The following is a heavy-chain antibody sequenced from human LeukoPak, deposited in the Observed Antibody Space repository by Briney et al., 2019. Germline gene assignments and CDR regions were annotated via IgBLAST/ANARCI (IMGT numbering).Heavy chain of an antibody. Sequence: PGGSLRLSCAASGFTFDDDTMHWVRQTPGRGLEWVSFITWKSHRTHYADSVKGRFTVSRDNSKDSLYLQMNSLSTEDTGLYHCASEVGYRSLGYLGQGTLVTVSS. V-gene: IGHV3-43*01. J-gene: IGHJ4*02. CDR2: ITWKSHRT. D-gene: IGHD3-3*01. CDR1: GFTFDDDT. CDR3: ASEVGYRSLGY.